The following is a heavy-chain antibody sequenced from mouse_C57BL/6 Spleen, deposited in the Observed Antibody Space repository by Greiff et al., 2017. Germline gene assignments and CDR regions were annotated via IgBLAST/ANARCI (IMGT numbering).Heavy chain of an antibody. CDR1: GFNINDYY. D-gene: IGHD3-2*02. Sequence: VQLQQSGAELVKPGASVKLSCTASGFNINDYYMHWVKQRTEQGLEWIGRIEPEDGETTYAPKFQGKATITADTSSNTAYLQLSSVTSEDNAGYYCARSSGCSYYAMDYWGQGTSVTVSA. CDR3: ARSSGCSYYAMDY. CDR2: IEPEDGET. V-gene: IGHV14-2*01. J-gene: IGHJ4*01.